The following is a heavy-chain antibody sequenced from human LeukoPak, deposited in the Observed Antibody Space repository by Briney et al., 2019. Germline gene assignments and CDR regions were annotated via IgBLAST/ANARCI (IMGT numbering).Heavy chain of an antibody. CDR3: ARENSESYREFDY. CDR2: IYTSGST. CDR1: GGSISSYY. J-gene: IGHJ4*02. V-gene: IGHV4-4*07. D-gene: IGHD1-26*01. Sequence: SETLSLTCTVSGGSISSYYWSWIRQPAGKGLGWIGRIYTSGSTNYNASLKSRVSMSVDTSKNQFSLKLSSVTAADTAVFYCARENSESYREFDYWGQGTLVTVSS.